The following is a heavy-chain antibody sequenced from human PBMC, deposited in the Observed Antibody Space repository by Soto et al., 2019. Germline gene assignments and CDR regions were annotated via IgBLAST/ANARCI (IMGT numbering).Heavy chain of an antibody. D-gene: IGHD4-17*01. CDR3: ASGSYGDYSD. V-gene: IGHV3-21*01. CDR2: ISSDSVWI. Sequence: SLRLSCAASGFTFSSSTMNWVRQAPGKGLEWFSSISSDSVWIYYAASVKGRFTISRDNAKNSLFLQMSSLRAEDTAVYYCASGSYGDYSDWGQGXLVTVYS. J-gene: IGHJ4*02. CDR1: GFTFSSST.